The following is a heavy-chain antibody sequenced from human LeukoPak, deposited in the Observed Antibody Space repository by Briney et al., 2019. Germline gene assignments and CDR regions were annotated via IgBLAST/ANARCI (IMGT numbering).Heavy chain of an antibody. J-gene: IGHJ4*02. CDR2: IYHSGRA. D-gene: IGHD3-22*01. CDR3: ARETYYYDSSGYYIN. CDR1: GYSISSGYY. Sequence: SETLSLTCTVSGYSISSGYYWVWIRQPPGKGLEWIGSIYHSGRAYYNPSLKSRVTISVDTSKNQFSLKLSSVTAADTAVYYCARETYYYDSSGYYINWGQGTLVTVSS. V-gene: IGHV4-38-2*02.